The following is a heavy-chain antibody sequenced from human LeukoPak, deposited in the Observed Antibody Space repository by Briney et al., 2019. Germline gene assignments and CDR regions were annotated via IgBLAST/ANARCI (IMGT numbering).Heavy chain of an antibody. CDR1: GFTFSSYG. V-gene: IGHV3-33*01. J-gene: IGHJ4*02. CDR2: IWYDGSNK. D-gene: IGHD2-15*01. Sequence: GRSLRLSCAASGFTFSSYGMNWVRQAPGKGLEWVAVIWYDGSNKYYADSVKGRFTISRDNSKNTLNLQMNSLRAEDTAVYYCARDRYCSGGSCYYFDYWGQGTLVSVSS. CDR3: ARDRYCSGGSCYYFDY.